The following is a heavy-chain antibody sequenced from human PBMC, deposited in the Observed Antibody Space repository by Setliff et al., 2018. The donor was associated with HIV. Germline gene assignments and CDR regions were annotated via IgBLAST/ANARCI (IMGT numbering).Heavy chain of an antibody. J-gene: IGHJ4*02. Sequence: SETLSLTCTVSGGSISSHYWSWIRQSPKTGLEWIGYIYASGVTSYNPSLKSRVTISIDTSKNQFSLELNSMTAADTAVYYCATRPAGSYWYGVFDFWGRGMLVTVSS. CDR1: GGSISSHY. V-gene: IGHV4-4*09. CDR2: IYASGVT. D-gene: IGHD6-13*01. CDR3: ATRPAGSYWYGVFDF.